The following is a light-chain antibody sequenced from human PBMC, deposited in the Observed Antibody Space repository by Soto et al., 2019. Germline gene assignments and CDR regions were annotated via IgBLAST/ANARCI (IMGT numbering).Light chain of an antibody. CDR3: QQYGNSPLT. CDR2: DAS. V-gene: IGKV3-20*01. J-gene: IGKJ4*01. Sequence: EIVLTQSPGTLSLSPGERATLSCRASQSVSTSSLAWYQQKPGQAPRLLIYDASRRATGIPDRFSGSGSGTDFTLTISRLEPEDSAVYSCQQYGNSPLTFGGGTKVEIK. CDR1: QSVSTSS.